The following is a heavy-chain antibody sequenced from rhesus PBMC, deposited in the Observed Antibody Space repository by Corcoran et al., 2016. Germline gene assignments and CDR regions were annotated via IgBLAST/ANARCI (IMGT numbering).Heavy chain of an antibody. CDR3: ARKAEYCTGSGCYRYFDI. CDR2: IYGCGSST. Sequence: QVQLQESGPGLVKPLETLSLTCAVSGCAISRNYCRWIRPAPGQGPEWIGYIYGCGSSTNYNPSLKSRVTLSVDTSKNQLSLKLSSVTAADTAVYYCARKAEYCTGSGCYRYFDIWGPGTPITISS. J-gene: IGHJ2*01. V-gene: IGHV4S11*01. CDR1: GCAISRNY. D-gene: IGHD2-21*01.